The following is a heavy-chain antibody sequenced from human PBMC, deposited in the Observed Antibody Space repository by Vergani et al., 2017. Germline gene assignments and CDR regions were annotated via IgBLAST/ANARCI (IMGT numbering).Heavy chain of an antibody. CDR2: IYYSGST. V-gene: IGHV4-59*01. Sequence: QVQLQESGPGLVKPSETLSLTCTVSGGSISSYYWSWIRQPPGKGLEWIGYIYYSGSTNYNPSLKSRVTISVDTSKNRFSLKLSSVTAADTAVYYCARAHCSSTSCYRDNWFDPWGQGTLVTVSS. D-gene: IGHD2-2*01. J-gene: IGHJ5*02. CDR1: GGSISSYY. CDR3: ARAHCSSTSCYRDNWFDP.